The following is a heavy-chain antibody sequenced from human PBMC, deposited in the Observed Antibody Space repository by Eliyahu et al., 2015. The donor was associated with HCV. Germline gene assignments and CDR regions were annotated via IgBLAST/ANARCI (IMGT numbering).Heavy chain of an antibody. CDR1: GFXFSSYG. CDR2: ISYDGSNK. CDR3: AKDRAVAGPLDY. Sequence: QVQLVESGGGVVQPGRSLRLSCAASGFXFSSYGMHWVRQAPGKGLEWVAVISYDGSNKYYADSVKGRFTISRDNSKNTLYLQMNSLRAEDTAVYYCAKDRAVAGPLDYWGQGTLVTVSS. J-gene: IGHJ4*02. D-gene: IGHD6-19*01. V-gene: IGHV3-30*18.